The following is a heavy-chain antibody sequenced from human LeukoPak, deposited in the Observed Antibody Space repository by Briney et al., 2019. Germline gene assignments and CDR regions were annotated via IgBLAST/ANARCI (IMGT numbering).Heavy chain of an antibody. CDR2: LSANGANT. D-gene: IGHD3-16*01. V-gene: IGHV3-23*01. Sequence: PGGSLRLSCAVSGFAFSTYAMGWVRQAPGRGLEWVSALSANGANTYYADSVKGRFTFSRDNSKYMLYLQMNSLRADDTAVYYCAKDFRGSYDYWGQGALVTVSS. CDR1: GFAFSTYA. J-gene: IGHJ4*02. CDR3: AKDFRGSYDY.